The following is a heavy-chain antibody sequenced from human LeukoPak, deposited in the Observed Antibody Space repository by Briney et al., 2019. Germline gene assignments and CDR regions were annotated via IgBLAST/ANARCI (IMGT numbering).Heavy chain of an antibody. CDR2: IIPIFGTA. Sequence: SVKVSCKASGGTFSSYAISWVRQAPGQGLEWMGGIIPIFGTANYAQKFQGRVTITADESTSTAYMELSSLRSEDTAVYYCARDTGYSSSWYEGIWFDPWGQGTLVTVSS. CDR3: ARDTGYSSSWYEGIWFDP. V-gene: IGHV1-69*13. J-gene: IGHJ5*02. D-gene: IGHD6-13*01. CDR1: GGTFSSYA.